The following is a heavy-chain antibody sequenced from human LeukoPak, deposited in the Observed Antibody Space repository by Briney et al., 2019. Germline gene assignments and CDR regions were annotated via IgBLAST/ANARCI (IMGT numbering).Heavy chain of an antibody. Sequence: SETLSLTCAVYGGSFSGYYWSWIRQPPGKALEWIGNIFYSGSTYYSPSLKSRVTISVDTSKNQFSLKLSSVTAADTAVYYCARVGYFDWLLDFDYWGQGTLVTVSS. J-gene: IGHJ4*02. V-gene: IGHV4-34*12. CDR3: ARVGYFDWLLDFDY. CDR2: IFYSGST. D-gene: IGHD3-9*01. CDR1: GGSFSGYY.